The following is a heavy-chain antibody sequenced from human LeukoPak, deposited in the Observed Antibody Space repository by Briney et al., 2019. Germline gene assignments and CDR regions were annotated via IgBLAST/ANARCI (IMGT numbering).Heavy chain of an antibody. CDR2: INAGNGNT. CDR1: GYTFTSYA. CDR3: ARGPPAGPPDY. Sequence: ASVKVSCKASGYTFTSYAMHWVRQAPGQRLEWMGWINAGNGNTKYSQKFQGRVTVTRDTSASTAYMELSSLRSEDTAVYYCARGPPAGPPDYWGQGTLVTVSS. J-gene: IGHJ4*01. D-gene: IGHD2-15*01. V-gene: IGHV1-3*01.